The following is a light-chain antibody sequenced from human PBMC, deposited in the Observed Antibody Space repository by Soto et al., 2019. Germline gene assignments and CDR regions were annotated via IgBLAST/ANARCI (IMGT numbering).Light chain of an antibody. CDR3: LLYYGGAQLV. Sequence: QAVVTQEPSLTVSPGGTVTLTCASSTGAVTSGNYPSWFQQRPGQAPRTRIYTTNSKHSWTPARFSGSLLGDKAALTLSGVQPEDEADYYCLLYYGGAQLVFGGGTKVTVL. CDR2: TTN. V-gene: IGLV7-43*01. CDR1: TGAVTSGNY. J-gene: IGLJ3*02.